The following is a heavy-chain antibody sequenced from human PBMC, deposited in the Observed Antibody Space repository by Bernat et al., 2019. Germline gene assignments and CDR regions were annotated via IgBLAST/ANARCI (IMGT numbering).Heavy chain of an antibody. J-gene: IGHJ6*02. D-gene: IGHD3-22*01. CDR3: ARDQEKYYYDSSGYSGYYYGMDV. CDR1: GFTFSSYG. Sequence: QVQLVESGGGVVQPGRSLRLSCAASGFTFSSYGMHWVRQAPGKGLEWVAVRWYDGSNKYYADSVKGRFTISRDNSKNTLYLQMNSLRAEDTAVYYCARDQEKYYYDSSGYSGYYYGMDVWGQGTTVTVSS. V-gene: IGHV3-33*01. CDR2: RWYDGSNK.